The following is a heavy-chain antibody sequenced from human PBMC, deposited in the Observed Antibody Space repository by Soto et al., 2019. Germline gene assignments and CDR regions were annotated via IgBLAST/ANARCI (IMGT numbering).Heavy chain of an antibody. J-gene: IGHJ4*02. Sequence: LSLTCTVSGGSISSGDYYWSWIRQPPGKGLEWIGYIYYSGSTYYNPSLKSRVTISVDTSKNQFSLKLSSVTAADTAVYYCARATFYDFWSGYLYYFDYWGQGTLVTVSS. D-gene: IGHD3-3*01. CDR1: GGSISSGDYY. CDR2: IYYSGST. CDR3: ARATFYDFWSGYLYYFDY. V-gene: IGHV4-30-4*01.